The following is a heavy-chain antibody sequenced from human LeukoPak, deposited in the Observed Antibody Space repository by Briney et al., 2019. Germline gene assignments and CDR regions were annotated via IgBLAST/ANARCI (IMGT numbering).Heavy chain of an antibody. CDR1: RFTFDDYA. CDR2: ISGDGGST. CDR3: AKDIQLST. J-gene: IGHJ3*01. V-gene: IGHV3-43*02. Sequence: GGSLRLSCAASRFTFDDYAMHWVRQAPGKGLEWVSLISGDGGSTYYTDSVKGRFTISRDNSKNTLSLQMNSLRVEDTAIYYCAKDIQLSTWGLGTMVTVSS. D-gene: IGHD5-24*01.